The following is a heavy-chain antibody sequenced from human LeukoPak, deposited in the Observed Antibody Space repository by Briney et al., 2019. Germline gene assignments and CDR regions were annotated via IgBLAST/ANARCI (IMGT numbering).Heavy chain of an antibody. CDR1: GFTFSSYS. J-gene: IGHJ4*02. V-gene: IGHV3-21*01. CDR3: ARDLGARGY. D-gene: IGHD3-16*01. CDR2: ISSRGSAI. Sequence: GGSLRLSCAASGFTFSSYSMNWVRQAPGKRLEWLSSISSRGSAIYYADSVKGRFTISRDNANNSLYLQMNSLRADDTAVYYCARDLGARGYWGRGILVTVSS.